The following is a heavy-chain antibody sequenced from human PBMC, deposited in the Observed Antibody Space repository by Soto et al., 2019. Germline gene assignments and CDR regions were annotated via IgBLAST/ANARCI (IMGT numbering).Heavy chain of an antibody. J-gene: IGHJ4*02. CDR2: MNPKSGKT. CDR1: GYTFTSYD. V-gene: IGHV1-8*01. Sequence: QVQLVQSGAEVKKPGASVKVSCKASGYTFTSYDINWVRQATGQGLEWIVWMNPKSGKTGYAQKFQGKVTMPKSTSISTAYMGLSSLRSDDRAVYYCARERSGDVDDWGQGNRVNVSP. D-gene: IGHD1-26*01. CDR3: ARERSGDVDD.